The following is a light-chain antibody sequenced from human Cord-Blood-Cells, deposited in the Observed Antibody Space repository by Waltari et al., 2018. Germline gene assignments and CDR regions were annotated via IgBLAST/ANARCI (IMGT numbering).Light chain of an antibody. CDR2: DVS. CDR3: CSYAGSYTWV. V-gene: IGLV2-11*01. J-gene: IGLJ3*02. Sequence: QSALTQPRSVSGSPGQSVTISCTGTSSDVGGYNYVSWYQQHPGKVPKLMIYDVSKRPSGVPDRFSGSKSGNTASLPISGLQAEDEADYYCCSYAGSYTWVFGGGTKLTVL. CDR1: SSDVGGYNY.